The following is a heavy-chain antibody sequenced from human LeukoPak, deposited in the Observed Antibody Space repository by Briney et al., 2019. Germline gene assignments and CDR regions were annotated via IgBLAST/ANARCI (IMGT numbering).Heavy chain of an antibody. CDR2: IGDSRGST. Sequence: GGSLRLSCAASGFTFSSYGMSWVRQAPGKGLEWVSSIGDSRGSTYYADSVKGRSTISRDNSKNTLYLQMNSLRAEDTAVYYCAKAPAGPEHSSSWKFGYNWFDPWGQGTPVTVSS. CDR1: GFTFSSYG. V-gene: IGHV3-23*01. CDR3: AKAPAGPEHSSSWKFGYNWFDP. J-gene: IGHJ5*02. D-gene: IGHD6-13*01.